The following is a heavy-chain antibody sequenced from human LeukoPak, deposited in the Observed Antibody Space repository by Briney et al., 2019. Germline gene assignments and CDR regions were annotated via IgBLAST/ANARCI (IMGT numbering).Heavy chain of an antibody. V-gene: IGHV4-39*07. CDR1: GGSISSSSYY. Sequence: SETLSLTCTVSGGSISSSSYYWGWIRQPPGKGLEWIGSIYYSGSTYYNPSLKSRVTISVDTSKNQFSLKLSSVTAADTAVYYCARAAKNVGGTIFGVVIIHWFDPWGQGTLVTVSS. D-gene: IGHD3-3*01. CDR3: ARAAKNVGGTIFGVVIIHWFDP. J-gene: IGHJ5*02. CDR2: IYYSGST.